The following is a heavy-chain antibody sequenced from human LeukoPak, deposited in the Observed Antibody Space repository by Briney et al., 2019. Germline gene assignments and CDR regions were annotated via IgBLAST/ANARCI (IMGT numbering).Heavy chain of an antibody. D-gene: IGHD2-2*01. V-gene: IGHV1-69*13. Sequence: SVKASCKASGGTFSSYAISWVRQAPGQGLEWMGGIIPIFGTANYAQKFQGRVTITADESTSTAYMELSSLRSEDTAVYYCAAGTKIVPAAPFDYWGQGTLVTVSS. J-gene: IGHJ4*02. CDR3: AAGTKIVPAAPFDY. CDR1: GGTFSSYA. CDR2: IIPIFGTA.